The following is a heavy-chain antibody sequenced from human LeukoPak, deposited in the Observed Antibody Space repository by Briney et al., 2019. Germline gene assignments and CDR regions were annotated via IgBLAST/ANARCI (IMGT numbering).Heavy chain of an antibody. CDR3: AKDGGYCTNGVCYTFGY. J-gene: IGHJ4*02. D-gene: IGHD2-8*01. V-gene: IGHV3-9*01. CDR1: GFTFDDYA. CDR2: ISWNSGSI. Sequence: GRSLRLSCAASGFTFDDYAMHWVRQAPGKGLEWVSGISWNSGSIGYADSVKGRFTISRDNAKNSLYLQMNSLRAEDTALYYCAKDGGYCTNGVCYTFGYWGQGTLVTVSS.